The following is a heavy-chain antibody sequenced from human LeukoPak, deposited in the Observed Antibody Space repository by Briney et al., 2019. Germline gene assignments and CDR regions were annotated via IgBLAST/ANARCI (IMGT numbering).Heavy chain of an antibody. CDR2: IYPGDSDT. CDR3: ARREDNGDFDY. J-gene: IGHJ4*02. CDR1: GYSFTSYW. V-gene: IGHV5-51*01. D-gene: IGHD1-1*01. Sequence: GESLKISCKGSGYSFTSYWIGWVRQMPGKGLEWLGIIYPGDSDTRYSPSFQGQVTISADKSITTAYLQWSSLKASDTSMYYCARREDNGDFDYWGQGTLVTVSS.